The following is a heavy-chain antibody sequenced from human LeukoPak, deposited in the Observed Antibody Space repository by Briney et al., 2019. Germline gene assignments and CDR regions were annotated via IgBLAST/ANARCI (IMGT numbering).Heavy chain of an antibody. J-gene: IGHJ6*04. CDR2: IIPIFGTA. Sequence: SVKVSCKASGGTFISYAVSWVRQAPGEGLEWRGGIIPIFGTANYAQKFQGRVTITSDESTSTAYMELSSLRSEDTAVYYCARVRGYCSSTSCSSPYYYYGMDVWGKGTTVTVSS. CDR1: GGTFISYA. V-gene: IGHV1-69*13. CDR3: ARVRGYCSSTSCSSPYYYYGMDV. D-gene: IGHD2-2*01.